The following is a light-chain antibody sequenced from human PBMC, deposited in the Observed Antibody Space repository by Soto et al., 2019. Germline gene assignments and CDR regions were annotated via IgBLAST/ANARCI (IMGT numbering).Light chain of an antibody. Sequence: VMTQSPATLSLSPGERATLSCWASQSVNRYLVWYQQKPGQAPRLLMYDASKRATGIPARFSGSGSGTDFTLTISSLEPEDFAVYYCQQRDIWPWTFGQGTKVEIK. J-gene: IGKJ1*01. V-gene: IGKV3-11*01. CDR3: QQRDIWPWT. CDR2: DAS. CDR1: QSVNRY.